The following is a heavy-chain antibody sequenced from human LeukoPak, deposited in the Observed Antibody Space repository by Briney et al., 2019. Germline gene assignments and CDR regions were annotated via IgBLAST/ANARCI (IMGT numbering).Heavy chain of an antibody. V-gene: IGHV3-21*04. CDR3: AKGLFSGYDKYLDS. D-gene: IGHD5-12*01. CDR1: GFAFETYT. J-gene: IGHJ4*02. CDR2: ISSTSSDI. Sequence: GPLRLSCVASGFAFETYTMNWVRQAPGKGLEWVSFISSTSSDINYADSVRDRFTISRDNAKNSLFLQMDILRVEDTAVYYCAKGLFSGYDKYLDSWGQGTLVTVSS.